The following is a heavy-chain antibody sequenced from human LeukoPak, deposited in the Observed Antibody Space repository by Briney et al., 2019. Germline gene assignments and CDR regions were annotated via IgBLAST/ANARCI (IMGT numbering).Heavy chain of an antibody. J-gene: IGHJ6*02. CDR3: AKYSTVSTRYYYYGMDV. CDR2: INSDGSST. V-gene: IGHV3-74*01. D-gene: IGHD4-11*01. CDR1: GFTFSSYW. Sequence: PGGSLRLSCAASGFTFSSYWMHWVRQAPGKGLVWVSRINSDGSSTSYADSVKGRFTISRDNAKNTLYLQMNSLRAEDTALYYCAKYSTVSTRYYYYGMDVWGQGTTVTVSS.